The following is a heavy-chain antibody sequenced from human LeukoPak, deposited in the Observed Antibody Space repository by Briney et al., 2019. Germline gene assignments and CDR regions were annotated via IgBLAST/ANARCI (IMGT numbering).Heavy chain of an antibody. J-gene: IGHJ4*02. V-gene: IGHV3-21*01. D-gene: IGHD3-3*01. CDR2: ISSSSSYI. CDR1: GFTFGSYS. CDR3: ARDSPDFWSGYYILGSFDY. Sequence: GGSLRLSCAASGFTFGSYSMNWVRQAPGKGLEWVSSISSSSSYIYYADSVKGRFTISRDNAKNSLYLQMNSLRAEDTAVYYCARDSPDFWSGYYILGSFDYWGQGTLVTVSS.